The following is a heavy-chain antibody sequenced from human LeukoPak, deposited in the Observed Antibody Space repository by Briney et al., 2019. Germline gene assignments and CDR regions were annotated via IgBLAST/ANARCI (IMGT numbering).Heavy chain of an antibody. V-gene: IGHV3-43*02. Sequence: GGSLRLSCAASGFTFDDSAMHWVRQAPGKGLEWVSLISGDGGSTYYADSVKGRFTISRDKSKTSLYLQMNSLRAEDMAVYYCAKGERFATLIDYWGRGTRVTVSS. D-gene: IGHD5-24*01. CDR3: AKGERFATLIDY. J-gene: IGHJ4*02. CDR1: GFTFDDSA. CDR2: ISGDGGST.